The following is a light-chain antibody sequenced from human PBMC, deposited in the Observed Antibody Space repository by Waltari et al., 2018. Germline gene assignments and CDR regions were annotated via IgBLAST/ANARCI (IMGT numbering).Light chain of an antibody. V-gene: IGKV1-33*01. J-gene: IGKJ3*01. CDR1: QDIYNN. CDR3: QQYDVLLPGFT. CDR2: DAS. Sequence: QASQDIYNNLNWYQHKPGKAPELLIYDASNLESGVPSRFSGSGSGADFTFTINSLQPGDFATYYCQQYDVLLPGFTFGPGTTVDLK.